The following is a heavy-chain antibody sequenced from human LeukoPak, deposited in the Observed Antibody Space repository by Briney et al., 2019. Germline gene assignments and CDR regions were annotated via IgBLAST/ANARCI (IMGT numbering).Heavy chain of an antibody. D-gene: IGHD3-10*01. J-gene: IGHJ5*02. CDR2: ISSSSSYT. V-gene: IGHV3-11*03. CDR3: ARSLGYYGSGSYNWFDP. CDR1: GFTFSDYY. Sequence: GGSLRLSCAASGFTFSDYYMSWIRQAPGKGLEWVSYISSSSSYTNYADSVKGRVTISRDNAKNSLYLQMNSPRAEDTAVYYCARSLGYYGSGSYNWFDPWGQGTLVT.